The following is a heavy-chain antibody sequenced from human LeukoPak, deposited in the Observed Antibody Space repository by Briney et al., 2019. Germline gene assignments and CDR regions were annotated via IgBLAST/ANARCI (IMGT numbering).Heavy chain of an antibody. J-gene: IGHJ4*02. CDR3: ARDEKIVGASGQDY. D-gene: IGHD1-26*01. CDR1: GFAFGSYW. Sequence: GGSLRLSCAASGFAFGSYWMHWVRQAPGKGLVWVSRINTDGGDTIYADSVKGRFTISRDNAKNTLFLQMNSLRAEDTAVYYCARDEKIVGASGQDYWGQGTLVTVSS. V-gene: IGHV3-74*01. CDR2: INTDGGDT.